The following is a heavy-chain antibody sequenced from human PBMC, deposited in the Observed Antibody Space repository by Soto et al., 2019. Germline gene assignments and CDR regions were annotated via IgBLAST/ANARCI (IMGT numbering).Heavy chain of an antibody. CDR3: ARKVLGSTSRPDWGYFAL. Sequence: EVQLLESGGGLVQPGGSLRLSCVGSGFTFINYAMNWVRQTPGKGLEWVSTISGGGDRAFDADTVKGRFTISRDNSKNTVNLQMNSLRADDTAVYFCARKVLGSTSRPDWGYFALWGRGTLVTVSP. D-gene: IGHD2-2*01. J-gene: IGHJ2*01. V-gene: IGHV3-23*01. CDR2: ISGGGDRA. CDR1: GFTFINYA.